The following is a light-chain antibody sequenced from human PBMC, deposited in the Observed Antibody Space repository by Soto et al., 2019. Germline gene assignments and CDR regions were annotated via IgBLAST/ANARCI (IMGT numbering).Light chain of an antibody. CDR2: GAS. V-gene: IGKV3-15*01. J-gene: IGKJ5*01. CDR3: QQYNNWPLT. Sequence: EIVLTQSPGTLSLSPWELATLSCRASQSVSSNLAWYQQKPGQAPRLLIYGASSRATGIPVRFSGSGSGTEFTLTISSLQSEDFAVYYCQQYNNWPLTFGQGTRLEIK. CDR1: QSVSSN.